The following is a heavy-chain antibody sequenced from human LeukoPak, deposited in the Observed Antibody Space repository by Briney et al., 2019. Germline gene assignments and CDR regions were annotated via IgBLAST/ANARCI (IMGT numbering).Heavy chain of an antibody. Sequence: GGSLRLSCAASGFTFSSYAMSWVRQAPGKGLEWVSAISGSGGSTYYADSVKGRFTISRDNSKNTLYLQMNSLRAEDTAVYYCAIWKLRLHYGMDVWGQGTTVTVSS. CDR2: ISGSGGST. V-gene: IGHV3-23*01. CDR1: GFTFSSYA. D-gene: IGHD1-26*01. J-gene: IGHJ6*02. CDR3: AIWKLRLHYGMDV.